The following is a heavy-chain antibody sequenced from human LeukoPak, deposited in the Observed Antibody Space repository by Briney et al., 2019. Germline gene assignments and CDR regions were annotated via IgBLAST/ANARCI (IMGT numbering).Heavy chain of an antibody. CDR1: GFTFSHYA. J-gene: IGHJ6*02. Sequence: PGRSLRLSCAASGFTFSHYAMTWVRQAPGKGLEWVSAISGSAGSTYYADSVKGRFTISRDKSKNTLYLQMNSLRAEDTALYYCAKSSLGYGMDVWGQGTTVTVSS. V-gene: IGHV3-23*01. D-gene: IGHD7-27*01. CDR2: ISGSAGST. CDR3: AKSSLGYGMDV.